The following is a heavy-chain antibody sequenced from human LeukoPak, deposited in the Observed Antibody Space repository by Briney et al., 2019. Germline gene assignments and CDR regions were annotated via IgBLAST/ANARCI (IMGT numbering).Heavy chain of an antibody. D-gene: IGHD1-1*01. CDR1: GYTFTSYD. CDR3: ARSGTSVTHYYYMDV. Sequence: SVKVSCKASGYTFTSYDINWVRQATGQGLEWMGGIIPIFGTANYAQKFQDRVTITSDKSTSTAYMELSTLRSEDTAVYYCARSGTSVTHYYYMDVWGKGTTVTVSS. CDR2: IIPIFGTA. V-gene: IGHV1-69*06. J-gene: IGHJ6*03.